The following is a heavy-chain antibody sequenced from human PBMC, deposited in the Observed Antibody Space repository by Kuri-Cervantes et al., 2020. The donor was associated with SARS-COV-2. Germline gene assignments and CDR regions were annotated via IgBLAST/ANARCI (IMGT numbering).Heavy chain of an antibody. J-gene: IGHJ4*02. Sequence: LSLTCAASGFTFSSYAMSWVRQAPGKGLEWVSSISSSSSYIYYADSVKGRFTISRDNAKNSLYLQMNSLKTEDTAVYYCTTLIDYWGQGALVTVSS. V-gene: IGHV3-21*04. CDR2: ISSSSSYI. CDR3: TTLIDY. CDR1: GFTFSSYA.